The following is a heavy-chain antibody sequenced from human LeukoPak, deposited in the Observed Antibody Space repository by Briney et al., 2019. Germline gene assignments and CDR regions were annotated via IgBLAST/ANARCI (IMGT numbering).Heavy chain of an antibody. J-gene: IGHJ4*02. V-gene: IGHV4-59*01. D-gene: IGHD6-13*01. CDR1: GGSFSSYY. CDR2: IYYSGST. CDR3: ARAYSDSWYYFDY. Sequence: KASENLSLTCTVSGGSFSSYYWSWIRQPPGKGLEWIGYIYYSGSTNYNSSLKSRVTISVDTSKNQFSLKLSSVTAADTAVYYCARAYSDSWYYFDYWGQGTLVTVSS.